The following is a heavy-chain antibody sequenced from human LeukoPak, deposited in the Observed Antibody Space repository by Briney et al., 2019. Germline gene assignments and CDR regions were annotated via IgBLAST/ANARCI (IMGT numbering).Heavy chain of an antibody. CDR2: ISSSGSTI. D-gene: IGHD3-22*01. CDR3: AKAREYYYDSSGGDAFDM. V-gene: IGHV3-48*03. CDR1: GFTFSSYE. J-gene: IGHJ3*02. Sequence: GGSLRLSCAASGFTFSSYEMNWVRQAPGKGLEWVSYISSSGSTIYYADSVKGRFTISRDNAKNSLYLQMNSLRAEDTAVYYCAKAREYYYDSSGGDAFDMWGQGTRVTVSS.